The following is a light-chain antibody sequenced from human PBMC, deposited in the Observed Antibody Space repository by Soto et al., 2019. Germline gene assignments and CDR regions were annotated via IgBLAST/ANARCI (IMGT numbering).Light chain of an antibody. CDR2: KAS. J-gene: IGKJ1*01. Sequence: DIQMTQSPSTLSGSVGDRFTITCRASQTISSWLAWYQQKPGKAPKLLIYKASTLKSGVTSRFSGSGSGTEFTLTISSLQPDDFATYYCQPYNSYSEAFGQGTQVDIK. CDR3: QPYNSYSEA. V-gene: IGKV1-5*03. CDR1: QTISSW.